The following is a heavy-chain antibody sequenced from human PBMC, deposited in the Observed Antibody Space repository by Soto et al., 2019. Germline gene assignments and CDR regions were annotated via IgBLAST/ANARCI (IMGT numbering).Heavy chain of an antibody. V-gene: IGHV1-8*01. CDR3: ARAAQQLANWLDP. CDR1: GYTFTSYV. J-gene: IGHJ5*02. D-gene: IGHD6-13*01. Sequence: QVQLVQSGAEVKKPGASVKVSCKASGYTFTSYVINWLRQATGQGLEWMGWMNPNSGNTGYAQKFQGRVTMTRNTSISTAYMELSSLRSEDTAVYYCARAAQQLANWLDPWGQGTLVTVSS. CDR2: MNPNSGNT.